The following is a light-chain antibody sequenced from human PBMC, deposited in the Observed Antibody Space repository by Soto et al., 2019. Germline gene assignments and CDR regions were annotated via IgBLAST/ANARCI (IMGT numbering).Light chain of an antibody. CDR1: QNINDY. J-gene: IGKJ2*01. CDR2: AAS. CDR3: QQSYSTPYT. Sequence: DIQMTQSPTSLSASVGDRVTITCRASQNINDYLNWYQQKPGKAPKLLIHAASGLQSGVPSRFSGSGSGTDFTLTISSLQPEDFGTYYCQQSYSTPYTFGQGTNLDIK. V-gene: IGKV1-39*01.